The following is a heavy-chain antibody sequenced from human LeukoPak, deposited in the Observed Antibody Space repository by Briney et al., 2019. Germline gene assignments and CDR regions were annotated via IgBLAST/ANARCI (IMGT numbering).Heavy chain of an antibody. CDR3: AGPNSGWYLYYY. D-gene: IGHD6-19*01. V-gene: IGHV3-23*01. J-gene: IGHJ4*02. CDR1: GFTFSSYA. CDR2: ISGSGGTT. Sequence: GGSLRLSCAASGFTFSSYAMSWVRQAPGRGLEWVSVISGSGGTTYYADSVKGRFTISRDNSKNTLYLQMNSLRAEDTAVYYCAGPNSGWYLYYYWGQGTLVTVSS.